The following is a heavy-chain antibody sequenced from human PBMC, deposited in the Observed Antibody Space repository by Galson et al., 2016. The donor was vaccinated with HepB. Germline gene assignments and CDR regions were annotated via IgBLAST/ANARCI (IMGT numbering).Heavy chain of an antibody. CDR3: ARDGRGATSRGDFDY. CDR1: GFTFRTYA. Sequence: SLRLSCAASGFTFRTYAMHWVRQAPGKGLEWVAVISYDGSNQYYADSVKGRFTISRDNSKNTMYLQMNSLRPEDTAVYYGARDGRGATSRGDFDYWGQGTLVTVSS. V-gene: IGHV3-30-3*01. CDR2: ISYDGSNQ. D-gene: IGHD1-26*01. J-gene: IGHJ4*02.